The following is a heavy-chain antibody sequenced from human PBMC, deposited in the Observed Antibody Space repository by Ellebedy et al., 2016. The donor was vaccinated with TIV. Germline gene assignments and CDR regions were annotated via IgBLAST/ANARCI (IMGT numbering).Heavy chain of an antibody. J-gene: IGHJ6*02. CDR1: GGSISSSNW. D-gene: IGHD2-21*02. CDR2: IYHSGST. CDR3: ARDRVVVVTAIRDYYYYYGMDV. V-gene: IGHV4-4*02. Sequence: SETLSLXCAVSGGSISSSNWWSWVRQPPGKGLEWIGEIYHSGSTNYNPPLKSRVTISVDKSKNQFSLKLSSVTAADTAVYYCARDRVVVVTAIRDYYYYYGMDVWGQGTTVTVPS.